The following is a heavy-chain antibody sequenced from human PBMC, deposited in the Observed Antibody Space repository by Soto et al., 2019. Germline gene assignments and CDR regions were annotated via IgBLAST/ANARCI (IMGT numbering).Heavy chain of an antibody. CDR1: GGSISSYY. J-gene: IGHJ6*02. Sequence: QVQLQESGPGLVKPSETLSLTCTVSGGSISSYYWSWIRQPPGKGLEWIGYIYYSGSTNYNPSLKGRVTISVDTSKNQFSLKLRSVTAADTAVYYCARRGPYYYGMDVWGQGTTVTVSS. CDR2: IYYSGST. V-gene: IGHV4-59*08. CDR3: ARRGPYYYGMDV.